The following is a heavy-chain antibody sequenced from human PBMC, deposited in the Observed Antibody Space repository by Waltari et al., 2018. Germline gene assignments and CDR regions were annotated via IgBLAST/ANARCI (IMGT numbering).Heavy chain of an antibody. CDR3: ARDAGAGYYYFDL. D-gene: IGHD1-26*01. CDR2: SSGRGSNT. Sequence: EVQLLESGGGLVQPGGSLRLSCAASGFTFGNYDMSWVRQAPGKVLEGVSRSSGRGSNTSNGDAVKGRFTISRDNSRNTLFLVMNSLRAGDTAVYYCARDAGAGYYYFDLWGQGTLVTVSS. V-gene: IGHV3-23*01. CDR1: GFTFGNYD. J-gene: IGHJ4*02.